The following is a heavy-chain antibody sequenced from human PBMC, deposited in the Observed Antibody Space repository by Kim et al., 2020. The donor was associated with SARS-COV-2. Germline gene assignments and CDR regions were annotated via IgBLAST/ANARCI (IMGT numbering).Heavy chain of an antibody. D-gene: IGHD6-13*01. CDR1: GFTFSGYY. CDR3: ARDLIAAAHYFQH. CDR2: ISSSSTTI. J-gene: IGHJ1*01. Sequence: GGSLRLSCAASGFTFSGYYMSWIRQAPGKGLEWVSYISSSSTTIYYADSVKGRFTISRDNAKNSLYLQMNSLRAEDTAVYYCARDLIAAAHYFQHWGQGTLVTVSS. V-gene: IGHV3-11*01.